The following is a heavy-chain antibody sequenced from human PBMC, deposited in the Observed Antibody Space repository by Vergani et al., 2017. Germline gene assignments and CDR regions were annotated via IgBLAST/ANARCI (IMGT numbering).Heavy chain of an antibody. CDR1: GFTFSSYG. Sequence: QVQLVESGGGVVQPGRSLRLSCAASGFTFSSYGMHWVRQAPGKGLEWVAVIWYDGSNKYYADSVKCRFTISRDNSKNTLYLQMNSLRAEDTAVYYCARAYYYDSSGQSGAFDIWGQGTMVTVSS. J-gene: IGHJ3*02. V-gene: IGHV3-33*01. D-gene: IGHD3-22*01. CDR3: ARAYYYDSSGQSGAFDI. CDR2: IWYDGSNK.